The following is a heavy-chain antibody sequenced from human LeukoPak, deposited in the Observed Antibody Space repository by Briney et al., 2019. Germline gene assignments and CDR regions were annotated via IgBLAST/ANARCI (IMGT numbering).Heavy chain of an antibody. Sequence: PSETLSLTCTVSGGSISSGGYYWSWIRQHPGKGLEWIGYIYYSGSTYYNPSLKSRVTISVDTSKNQFSLKLSSVTTADTAVYYCANGGKQLVLSYWGQGTLVTVSS. D-gene: IGHD6-6*01. J-gene: IGHJ4*02. CDR1: GGSISSGGYY. CDR3: ANGGKQLVLSY. V-gene: IGHV4-31*03. CDR2: IYYSGST.